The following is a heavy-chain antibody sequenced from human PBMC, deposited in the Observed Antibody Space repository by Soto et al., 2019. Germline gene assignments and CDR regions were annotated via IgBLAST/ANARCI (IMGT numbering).Heavy chain of an antibody. D-gene: IGHD2-15*01. CDR2: TYYRSKWYN. J-gene: IGHJ4*02. CDR3: ARFVVAATFSYIDY. CDR1: GDSVSSNSDA. V-gene: IGHV6-1*01. Sequence: SQTLSLTCAISGDSVSSNSDAWNWIRQSPSRGLEWLGRTYYRSKWYNDYAVSVKSRITINPATSKNQFPLQLNSVTPEDTAVYHCARFVVAATFSYIDYWGQATLLIVST.